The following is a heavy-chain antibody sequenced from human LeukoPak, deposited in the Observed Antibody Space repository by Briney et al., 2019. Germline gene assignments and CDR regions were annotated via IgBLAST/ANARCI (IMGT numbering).Heavy chain of an antibody. CDR1: GFTSSSYA. CDR2: ISGSGGST. D-gene: IGHD2-15*01. V-gene: IGHV3-23*01. Sequence: GGSLRLSCAASGFTSSSYAMSWVRQAPGKGLEWVSGISGSGGSTYYADSVKGRFTISRDNSRNTLHLQMNSLRAEDTAVYYCAKGTLRYCSGGTCYPFDYWGQGALVTVSS. CDR3: AKGTLRYCSGGTCYPFDY. J-gene: IGHJ4*02.